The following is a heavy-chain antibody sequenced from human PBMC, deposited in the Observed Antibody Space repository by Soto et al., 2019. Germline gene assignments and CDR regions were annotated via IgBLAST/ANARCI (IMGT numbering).Heavy chain of an antibody. V-gene: IGHV4-30-4*01. CDR3: ARETYYYDSSGYPTLDY. CDR1: GGSISSGDYY. D-gene: IGHD3-22*01. J-gene: IGHJ4*02. CDR2: IYYSGST. Sequence: QVQLQESGPGLVKPSQTLSLTCTVSGGSISSGDYYWSWIRQPPGKGLEWIGYIYYSGSTYYNPSLKSRVTISVDTSKNQFSLKLSSVTAADTAVYYCARETYYYDSSGYPTLDYWGQGTLVTVSS.